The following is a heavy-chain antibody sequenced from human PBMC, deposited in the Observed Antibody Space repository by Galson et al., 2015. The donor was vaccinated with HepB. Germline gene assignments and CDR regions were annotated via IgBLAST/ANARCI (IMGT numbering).Heavy chain of an antibody. Sequence: SLRLSCATSGFILSTYSMYWVRQAPGKGLEWVVVVSYDGSNRYYADSVKGRFTISRDNSKNTIYLQMNSLRPADTAVYHYGRGGLRAVAGTKGDYWGQGTLVTVSS. CDR3: GRGGLRAVAGTKGDY. D-gene: IGHD6-19*01. CDR1: GFILSTYS. J-gene: IGHJ4*02. V-gene: IGHV3-30-3*01. CDR2: VSYDGSNR.